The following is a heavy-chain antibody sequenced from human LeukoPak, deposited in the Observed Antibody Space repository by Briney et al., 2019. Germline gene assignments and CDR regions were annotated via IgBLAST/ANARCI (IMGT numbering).Heavy chain of an antibody. J-gene: IGHJ4*02. CDR3: ARVAEFGDLDY. V-gene: IGHV4-59*12. Sequence: SETLSLTCTVSGGSISSYYWSWIRQPPGKGLEWIGYIYYSGTTNYNPSLKSRVTISVDTSKNQFSLKLSSVTAADTAVYYCARVAEFGDLDYWGQGTLVTVSS. CDR2: IYYSGTT. D-gene: IGHD3-16*01. CDR1: GGSISSYY.